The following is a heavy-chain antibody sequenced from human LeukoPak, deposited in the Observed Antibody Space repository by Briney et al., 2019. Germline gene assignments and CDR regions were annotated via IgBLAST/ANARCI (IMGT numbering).Heavy chain of an antibody. V-gene: IGHV3-48*03. CDR3: ARGGSLGY. CDR2: ISSSGSAI. Sequence: GGSLRLSCAASGFTFSSYEMNWVRQAPGKGLEWVSKISSSGSAIYYADAVKGRFTISRDNAKSTLYLQMNSLRVEDTAVYYCARGGSLGYWGQGTLVTVSS. CDR1: GFTFSSYE. D-gene: IGHD6-19*01. J-gene: IGHJ4*02.